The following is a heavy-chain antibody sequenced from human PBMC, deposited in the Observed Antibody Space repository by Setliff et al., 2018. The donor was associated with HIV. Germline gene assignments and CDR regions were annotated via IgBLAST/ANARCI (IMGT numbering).Heavy chain of an antibody. CDR2: ISAYNGNT. V-gene: IGHV1-18*01. D-gene: IGHD3-22*01. Sequence: ASVKVSCKASGYTFISYGITWVRQAPGQGLEWMGWISAYNGNTNYAQKLQGRVTMTTDTSTSTAYMELSSLRSEDTAVYYCARGGGGYYYVGAVDIWGQGTVVTVSS. J-gene: IGHJ3*02. CDR3: ARGGGGYYYVGAVDI. CDR1: GYTFISYG.